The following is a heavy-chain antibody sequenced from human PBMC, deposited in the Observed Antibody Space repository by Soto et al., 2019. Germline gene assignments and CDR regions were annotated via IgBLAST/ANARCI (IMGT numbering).Heavy chain of an antibody. CDR1: GGSISTSNW. D-gene: IGHD1-26*01. CDR3: ARSSVGATTIDFDY. V-gene: IGHV4-4*02. J-gene: IGHJ4*02. Sequence: PSETLSLTCAVSGGSISTSNWWSWVRQPPGKGLEWIGEVYRTGSTTYNPSLESRLTISVDKSKNQFSLKLTSVTAADTAVYYCARSSVGATTIDFDYWGQGTLVTVSS. CDR2: VYRTGST.